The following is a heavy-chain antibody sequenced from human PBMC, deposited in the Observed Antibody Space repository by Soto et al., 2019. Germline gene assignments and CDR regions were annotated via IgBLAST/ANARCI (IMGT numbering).Heavy chain of an antibody. CDR2: IIPIFGTA. D-gene: IGHD2-21*01. J-gene: IGHJ5*02. V-gene: IGHV1-69*12. CDR3: ARRVGLWPRFDP. Sequence: QVQLVQSGAEVKKPGSSVKVSCKASGGTFSSYAISWVRQAPGQGLEWMGGIIPIFGTANYAQKFQGRVXIXAXXSPSTAYMELSSLRSEDTAVYYCARRVGLWPRFDPWGQGTLVTVSS. CDR1: GGTFSSYA.